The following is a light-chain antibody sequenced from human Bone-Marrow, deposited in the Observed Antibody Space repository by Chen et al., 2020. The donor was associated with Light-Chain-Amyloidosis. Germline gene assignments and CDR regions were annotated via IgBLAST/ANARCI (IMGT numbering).Light chain of an antibody. CDR3: QQYGSSPFT. J-gene: IGKJ3*01. CDR2: DAS. V-gene: IGKV3D-20*01. CDR1: ESVSSNY. Sequence: EIVLTQSPATLSLSPGERATLSCGASESVSSNYVAWYQVRPGLEPRLVIYDASRRATGIPDRFSGSGSGTDFTLTIRRLEPEDSAIYYCQQYGSSPFTFGPGAKVDLK.